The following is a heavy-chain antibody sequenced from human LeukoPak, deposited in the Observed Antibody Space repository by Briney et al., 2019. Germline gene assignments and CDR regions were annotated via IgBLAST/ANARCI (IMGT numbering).Heavy chain of an antibody. J-gene: IGHJ4*02. D-gene: IGHD3-22*01. Sequence: PGGSLRLSCAASGYTFSSYSMNWVRPAPGKGLEWVSFISSGRSYIYYGDSVKGRCTISRDNAKKSLYLQMNSLRAEDTAVYFCARSFYDSSGYPNFDYWGQGTLVTVSS. CDR3: ARSFYDSSGYPNFDY. CDR2: ISSGRSYI. CDR1: GYTFSSYS. V-gene: IGHV3-21*01.